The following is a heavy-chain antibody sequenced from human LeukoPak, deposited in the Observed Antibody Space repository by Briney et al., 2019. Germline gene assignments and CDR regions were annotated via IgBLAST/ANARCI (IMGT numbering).Heavy chain of an antibody. J-gene: IGHJ3*02. CDR2: ISSRGDTM. CDR1: GFTFSDYY. CDR3: AGEEVGTVSAFNI. V-gene: IGHV3-11*01. D-gene: IGHD1-26*01. Sequence: GGSLRLSCTASGFTFSDYYMSWIRQAPGKGLEWIAYISSRGDTMYYADSVKGRFTISRDSAMNSIYLQMNRLKVEDTALYYCAGEEVGTVSAFNIWGRGTTVTVSS.